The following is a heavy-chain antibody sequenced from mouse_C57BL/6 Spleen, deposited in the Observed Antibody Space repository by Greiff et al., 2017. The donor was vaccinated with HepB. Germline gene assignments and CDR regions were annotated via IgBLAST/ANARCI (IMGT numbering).Heavy chain of an antibody. D-gene: IGHD1-1*02. J-gene: IGHJ2*01. CDR2: IDPSDSHT. CDR3: ARRGGFDY. CDR1: GYTFTSYW. V-gene: IGHV1-50*01. Sequence: QVQLQQPGAELVKPGASVKLSCKASGYTFTSYWMQWVKQRPGQGLEWIGEIDPSDSHTNYNQKFKGKATLTVDPSSSTAYMQLSSLTSEDSAVYYCARRGGFDYWGQGTTLTVSS.